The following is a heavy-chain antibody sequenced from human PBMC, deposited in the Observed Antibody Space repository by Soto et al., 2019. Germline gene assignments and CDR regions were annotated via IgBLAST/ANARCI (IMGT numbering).Heavy chain of an antibody. CDR3: ARAYS. D-gene: IGHD5-12*01. J-gene: IGHJ4*02. V-gene: IGHV3-7*01. CDR1: GFRFSSSW. CDR2: IKYDGSEK. Sequence: EVQLVESGGGLVQPGGSLRLSCAAAGFRFSSSWMSWVRQAPGKGPEWVASIKYDGSEKYYGDSVRGRFTISRDNAKNSVYLQMDSLRAEDTAVYFCARAYSWGQGTLVAVSS.